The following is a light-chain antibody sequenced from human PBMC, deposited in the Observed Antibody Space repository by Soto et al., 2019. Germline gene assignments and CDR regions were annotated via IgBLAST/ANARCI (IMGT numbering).Light chain of an antibody. J-gene: IGKJ1*01. CDR2: GAS. CDR1: QTVSSY. CDR3: QQFYNWPRT. V-gene: IGKV3-15*01. Sequence: IVLTQSPGTLSLSPGERATLSCRASQTVSSYLAWYQQKPGQAPRLLIYGASTRATGIPARFSGSGSETEFTLTISSLQSEDFAVYYCQQFYNWPRTFGQGTKVDIK.